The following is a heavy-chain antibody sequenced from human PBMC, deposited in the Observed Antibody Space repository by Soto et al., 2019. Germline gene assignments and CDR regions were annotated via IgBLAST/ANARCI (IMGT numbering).Heavy chain of an antibody. J-gene: IGHJ4*02. CDR2: IWSDGSNK. Sequence: QRLSDEPSGLKYSSSGWQSDHQAKGKGLEWVAVIWSDGSNKYYADSVKGRFTISRDNSQNTLYLQMNSLRAEDTAVYYCAREFWSGPFDYWGQGTLVTVSS. V-gene: IGHV3-33*01. CDR1: GLKYSSSG. CDR3: AREFWSGPFDY. D-gene: IGHD3-3*01.